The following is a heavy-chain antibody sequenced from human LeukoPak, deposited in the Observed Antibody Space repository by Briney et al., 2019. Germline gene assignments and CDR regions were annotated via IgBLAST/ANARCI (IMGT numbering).Heavy chain of an antibody. CDR1: GFTFSDFS. Sequence: GGSLRISCAASGFTFSDFSMNWIRQAPGKGLEWISFISSTGNTIYYADSLRGRFTISRDNAKNSLYLHMNSLRAEDTAVYYCARDQSNDYNRGGLEYWGQGTLVAVSS. CDR3: ARDQSNDYNRGGLEY. V-gene: IGHV3-11*01. D-gene: IGHD5-24*01. J-gene: IGHJ4*02. CDR2: ISSTGNTI.